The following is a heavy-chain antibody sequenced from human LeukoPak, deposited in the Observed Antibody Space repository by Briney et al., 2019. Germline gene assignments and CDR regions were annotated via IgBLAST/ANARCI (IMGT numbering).Heavy chain of an antibody. CDR3: ARDRATTGPPDYFQH. V-gene: IGHV3-33*01. CDR2: IWYDGSNK. J-gene: IGHJ1*01. D-gene: IGHD1-26*01. CDR1: GFTFSSYG. Sequence: GGSLRLSCAASGFTFSSYGMHWVRQAPGKGQEWVAVIWYDGSNKYYADSVKGRFTISRDNSKNTLYLQMNSLRAEDTAVYYCARDRATTGPPDYFQHWGQGTLVTVSS.